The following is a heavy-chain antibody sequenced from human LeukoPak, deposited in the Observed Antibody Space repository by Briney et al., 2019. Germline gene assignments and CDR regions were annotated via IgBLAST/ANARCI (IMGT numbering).Heavy chain of an antibody. J-gene: IGHJ4*02. D-gene: IGHD3-22*01. Sequence: SGPTLVNPTQTLTLTFPFSGFSLTTSGVSLGFIRQPPGLALDCLSLISWDDYNLYSPSLRGWPTITKDPSENQVVRSRTITDPVDTAPYSCAPRYYDRGKNSFDYWGQGTLVTVSS. CDR1: GFSLTTSGVS. CDR3: APRYYDRGKNSFDY. V-gene: IGHV2-5*02. CDR2: ISWDDYN.